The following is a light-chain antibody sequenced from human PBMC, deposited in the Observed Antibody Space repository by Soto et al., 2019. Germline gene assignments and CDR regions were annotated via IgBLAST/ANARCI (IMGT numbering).Light chain of an antibody. CDR3: CSYACSYGHV. V-gene: IGLV2-11*01. CDR2: GVM. Sequence: QSVLTQPRSVSGSPGQSVTISCTGTRSGVGDYMFGCLFQPPPAPGSQLICYGVMKRRSGVARHLSGSKSGKTASLTISGLAAEEGAVDFSCSYACSYGHVFRTGTNVTVL. CDR1: RSGVGDYMF. J-gene: IGLJ1*01.